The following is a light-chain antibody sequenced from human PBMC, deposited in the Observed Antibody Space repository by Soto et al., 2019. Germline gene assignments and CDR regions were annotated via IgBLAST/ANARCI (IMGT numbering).Light chain of an antibody. CDR1: SSDVGGYNL. CDR3: QSYESSSPSGYV. CDR2: EGS. V-gene: IGLV2-14*02. J-gene: IGLJ1*01. Sequence: QSALTQPASVSGSPGQSITISCTGTSSDVGGYNLVSWYQQHPDKAPKLVIYEGSKRPSGVSSRFSGSKSGNTASLTISGLQAEDEAEYYCQSYESSSPSGYVFGTGTKLTVL.